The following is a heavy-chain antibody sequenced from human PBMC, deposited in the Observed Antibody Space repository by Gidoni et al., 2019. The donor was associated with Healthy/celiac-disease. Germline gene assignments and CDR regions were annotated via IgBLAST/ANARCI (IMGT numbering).Heavy chain of an antibody. CDR3: ARVSSGWYPSYYYYYMDV. Sequence: EVQLVESGGGLVQPGGSLRLSCAASGFTFSRYSMNWVRQAPGKGLEWVSYISSSSSTIYYADSVKGRFTISRDNAKNSLYLQMNSLRDEDTAVYYCARVSSGWYPSYYYYYMDVWGKGTTVTVSS. CDR1: GFTFSRYS. CDR2: ISSSSSTI. V-gene: IGHV3-48*02. D-gene: IGHD6-19*01. J-gene: IGHJ6*03.